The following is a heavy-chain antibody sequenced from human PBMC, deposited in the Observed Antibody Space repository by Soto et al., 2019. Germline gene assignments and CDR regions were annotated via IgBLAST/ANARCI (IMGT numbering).Heavy chain of an antibody. CDR3: ASDGRRSSGYYYAHQFDP. CDR2: ISYDGSNK. J-gene: IGHJ5*02. CDR1: GFTFSSYA. D-gene: IGHD3-22*01. Sequence: PGWSLRLSGAASGFTFSSYAMHWVRQAPGKGLEWVAVISYDGSNKYYADSVKGRFTISRDNSKNTRDLQMNSLRAEDTAVYYCASDGRRSSGYYYAHQFDPWGQGSLVTVSS. V-gene: IGHV3-30-3*01.